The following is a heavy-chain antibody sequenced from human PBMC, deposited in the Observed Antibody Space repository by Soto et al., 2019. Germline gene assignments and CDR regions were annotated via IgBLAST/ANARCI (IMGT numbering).Heavy chain of an antibody. J-gene: IGHJ6*02. Sequence: ASVKVSCKASGYTFTSYAMHWVRQAPGQRLGWMGWINAGNGNTKYSQKFQGRVTITRDTSASTAYMELSSLRSEDTAVYYCARRYCSSTSCSHHYYGMDVWGQGTTVTAP. D-gene: IGHD2-2*01. CDR3: ARRYCSSTSCSHHYYGMDV. V-gene: IGHV1-3*01. CDR2: INAGNGNT. CDR1: GYTFTSYA.